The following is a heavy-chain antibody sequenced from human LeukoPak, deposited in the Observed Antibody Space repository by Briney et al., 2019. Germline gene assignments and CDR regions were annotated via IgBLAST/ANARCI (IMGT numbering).Heavy chain of an antibody. CDR1: GFTFSSYA. J-gene: IGHJ4*02. CDR3: AKDMRDSGYDSPFDY. D-gene: IGHD5-12*01. V-gene: IGHV3-23*01. Sequence: PGGSLRLSCAASGFTFSSYAMSWVRQAPGKGLEWVSAISGSGGSTYYADSVKGRFTISRDNSKNTLYLQMNSLRAEDTALYYCAKDMRDSGYDSPFDYWGQGTLVTVSS. CDR2: ISGSGGST.